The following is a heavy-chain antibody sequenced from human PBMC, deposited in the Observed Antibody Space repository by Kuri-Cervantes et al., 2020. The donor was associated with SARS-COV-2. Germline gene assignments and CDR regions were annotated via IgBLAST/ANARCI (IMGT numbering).Heavy chain of an antibody. CDR1: GFRFSSYG. J-gene: IGHJ6*02. V-gene: IGHV3-30*18. D-gene: IGHD2-2*01. CDR2: ISHDGNNK. CDR3: AKDQGLVVVPPAMFGMDV. Sequence: GESLKISCAASGFRFSSYGMHWVRQAPGKGLEWVAVISHDGNNKYYADSVKGRFTISRDNSKNTLYLQMNSLRAEDTAVYYCAKDQGLVVVPPAMFGMDVWGQGTTVTVSS.